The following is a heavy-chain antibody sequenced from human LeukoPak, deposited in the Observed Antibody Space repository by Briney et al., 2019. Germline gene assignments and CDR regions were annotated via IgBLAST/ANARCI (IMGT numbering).Heavy chain of an antibody. CDR1: GYSFTIYW. CDR2: IYPGDSDT. Sequence: GESRQISCQGSGYSFTIYWIGWVRQMPGKGLEWMRTIYPGDSDTRYSPSFQGQVTISADRSISTAYLQWSNLKASGTAMYYCARHPSPWAAAESWGQGTLVTVSS. D-gene: IGHD6-13*01. J-gene: IGHJ4*02. CDR3: ARHPSPWAAAES. V-gene: IGHV5-51*01.